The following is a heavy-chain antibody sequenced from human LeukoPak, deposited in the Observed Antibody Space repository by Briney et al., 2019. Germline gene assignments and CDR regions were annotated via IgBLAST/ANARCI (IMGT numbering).Heavy chain of an antibody. J-gene: IGHJ4*02. V-gene: IGHV1-2*02. CDR1: GYTFTVYF. CDR2: INPNSGGT. D-gene: IGHD3-22*01. Sequence: ASVRVSCKASGYTFTVYFMHWVRQAPGQGLEWMGWINPNSGGTNYAQKFQGRVTMTRDTSISAAYMELSRLRSDDTAVYYCARELNYDSSGYYFDYWGQGTLVTVSS. CDR3: ARELNYDSSGYYFDY.